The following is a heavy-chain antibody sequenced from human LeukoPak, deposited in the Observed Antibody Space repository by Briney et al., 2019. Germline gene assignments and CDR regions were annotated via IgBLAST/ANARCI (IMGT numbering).Heavy chain of an antibody. Sequence: PSETLSLTCAVYGGSFSGYYWSWIRQPPGKGLEWIGEINYSGSTNYNPSLKSRVTISVDTSKNQFSLKLSSVTAADTAVYYCARGRSWDLHGYSSSWYGIFDYWGQGTLVTVSS. V-gene: IGHV4-34*01. CDR2: INYSGST. J-gene: IGHJ4*02. D-gene: IGHD6-13*01. CDR1: GGSFSGYY. CDR3: ARGRSWDLHGYSSSWYGIFDY.